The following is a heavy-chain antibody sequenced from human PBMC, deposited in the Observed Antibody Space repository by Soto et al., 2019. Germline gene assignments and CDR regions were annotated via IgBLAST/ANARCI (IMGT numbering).Heavy chain of an antibody. Sequence: PSETLSLTCTVSGGSISSTSYYWGWVRQPPEKGLEWIGAISYGGSTYHNPSLRSRVTIFVDTSKSQFSLDLTSVTAADTAVYYCARRRRETGTYAQPLDYWGQGTLVTVSS. CDR1: GGSISSTSYY. D-gene: IGHD1-1*01. CDR2: ISYGGST. V-gene: IGHV4-39*01. J-gene: IGHJ4*02. CDR3: ARRRRETGTYAQPLDY.